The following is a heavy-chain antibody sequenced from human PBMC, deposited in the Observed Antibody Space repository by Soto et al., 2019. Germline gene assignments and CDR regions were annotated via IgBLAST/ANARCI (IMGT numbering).Heavy chain of an antibody. V-gene: IGHV4-30-2*01. CDR3: ARGATMARGVPNWFDP. J-gene: IGHJ5*02. CDR2: IYHSGST. D-gene: IGHD3-10*01. Sequence: TLSLTCAVSGGSISSGGYSWSWIRQPPGKGLEWIGYIYHSGSTYYNPSLKSRVTISVDRSKNQFSLKLSSVTAADTAVYYCARGATMARGVPNWFDPWGQGTLVTVSS. CDR1: GGSISSGGYS.